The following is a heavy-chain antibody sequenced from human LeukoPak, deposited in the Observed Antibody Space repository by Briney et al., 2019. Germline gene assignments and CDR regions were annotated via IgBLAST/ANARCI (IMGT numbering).Heavy chain of an antibody. CDR3: ARDRVVVAATSPTINWFDP. V-gene: IGHV1-2*02. J-gene: IGHJ5*02. Sequence: ASVKVSCKASGYTFTGYFMHWVRQAPGQGLEWMGWINPNSGGTNYAQKFQGRVTMTRDTSMTTAYMELSRLTSDDTAVYYCARDRVVVAATSPTINWFDPWSQGTLVTVSS. D-gene: IGHD2-15*01. CDR2: INPNSGGT. CDR1: GYTFTGYF.